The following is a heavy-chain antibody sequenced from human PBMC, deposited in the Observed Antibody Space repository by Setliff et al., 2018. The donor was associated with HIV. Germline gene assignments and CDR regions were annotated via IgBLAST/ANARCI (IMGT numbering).Heavy chain of an antibody. CDR1: GGSISNYY. J-gene: IGHJ4*02. D-gene: IGHD3-22*01. V-gene: IGHV4-4*08. CDR3: ARHYYTDPVDY. CDR2: IYSSGTT. Sequence: PSETLSLTCTVSGGSISNYYWSWLRQPPGKGLECIGYIYSSGTTDYNPSLKSRVTMSVDTSNSHFSLKLASVAAAETAVYSCARHYYTDPVDYWGQGTLVTVFS.